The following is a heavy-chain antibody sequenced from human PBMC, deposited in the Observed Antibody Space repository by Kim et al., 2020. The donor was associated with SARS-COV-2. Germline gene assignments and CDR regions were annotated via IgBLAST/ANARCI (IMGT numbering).Heavy chain of an antibody. J-gene: IGHJ4*02. Sequence: SETLSLTCAVYGGSFSGYYWSWIRQPPGKGLEWIGEINHSGSTNYNPSLKSRVTISVDTSKNQFSLKLSSVTAADTAVYYCATSSSWGPYYFDYWGQGTLVTVSS. V-gene: IGHV4-34*01. CDR2: INHSGST. CDR1: GGSFSGYY. CDR3: ATSSSWGPYYFDY. D-gene: IGHD6-13*01.